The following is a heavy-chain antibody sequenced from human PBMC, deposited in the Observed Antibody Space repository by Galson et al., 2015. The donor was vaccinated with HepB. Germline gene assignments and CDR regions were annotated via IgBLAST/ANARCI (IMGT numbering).Heavy chain of an antibody. CDR2: IWYDGSNK. CDR3: ARGRYSNSYYVGADFDY. V-gene: IGHV3-33*08. D-gene: IGHD1-26*01. J-gene: IGHJ4*02. Sequence: SLRLSCAASGFTFSTYNMNWVRQAPGKGLEWVAVIWYDGSNKYYADSVKGRFTISRDNSKNTLYLQMNSLRAEDTAVFYCARGRYSNSYYVGADFDYWGQGTLVTVSS. CDR1: GFTFSTYN.